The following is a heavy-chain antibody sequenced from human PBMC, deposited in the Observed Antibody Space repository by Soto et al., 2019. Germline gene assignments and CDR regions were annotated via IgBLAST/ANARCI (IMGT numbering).Heavy chain of an antibody. J-gene: IGHJ6*03. V-gene: IGHV3-48*01. CDR1: GFTFSSYS. CDR2: ISSSSSTI. Sequence: EVQLVESGGGLVQPGGSLRLSCAASGFTFSSYSMNWVRQAPGKGLEWVSYISSSSSTIYYADSVKGRFTISRDNAKNSLYLQMNSLSAEDTAVYYCARVNTHPPRLYYYYMDVWGKGTTVTGSS. CDR3: ARVNTHPPRLYYYYMDV.